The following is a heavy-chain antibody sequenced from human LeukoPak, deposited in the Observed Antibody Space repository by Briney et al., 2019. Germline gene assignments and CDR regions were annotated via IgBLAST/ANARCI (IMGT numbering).Heavy chain of an antibody. CDR2: ISYDGSKI. V-gene: IGHV3-30*18. D-gene: IGHD6-13*01. CDR1: GFTFSSYG. Sequence: GGSLRLSCAASGFTFSSYGMHWVRQAPGKGLEWVAVISYDGSKIHYADSVKGRFTISRDNSKNTVYLQMNSLRAEDTAVYYCAKASGAAGSSAIFDYWGQGTLVTVSS. J-gene: IGHJ4*02. CDR3: AKASGAAGSSAIFDY.